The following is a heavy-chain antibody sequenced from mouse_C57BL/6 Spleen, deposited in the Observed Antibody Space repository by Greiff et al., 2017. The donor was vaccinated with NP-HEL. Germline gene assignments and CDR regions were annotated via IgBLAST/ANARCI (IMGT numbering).Heavy chain of an antibody. CDR1: GFTFSDYG. Sequence: EVQLVESGGGLVKPGGSLKLSCAASGFTFSDYGMHWVRQAPEKGLEWVAYISSGSSTIYYADTVKGRFTISRDNAKNTLFLQMTSLRSEDTAMYYCARSSYGDAMDYWGQGTSVTVSS. V-gene: IGHV5-17*01. D-gene: IGHD1-1*01. J-gene: IGHJ4*01. CDR3: ARSSYGDAMDY. CDR2: ISSGSSTI.